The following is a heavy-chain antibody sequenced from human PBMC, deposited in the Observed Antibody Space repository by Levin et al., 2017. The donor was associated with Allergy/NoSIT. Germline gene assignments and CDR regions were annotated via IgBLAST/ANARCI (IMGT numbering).Heavy chain of an antibody. D-gene: IGHD6-13*01. CDR1: GFTFSSYD. CDR3: ARLAQQLDAFDI. Sequence: PGGSLRLSCAASGFTFSSYDMHWVRQATGKGLEWVSAIGTAGDTYYPGSVKGRFTISRENAKNSLYLQMNSLRAGDTAVYYCARLAQQLDAFDIWGQGTMVTVSS. V-gene: IGHV3-13*04. J-gene: IGHJ3*02. CDR2: IGTAGDT.